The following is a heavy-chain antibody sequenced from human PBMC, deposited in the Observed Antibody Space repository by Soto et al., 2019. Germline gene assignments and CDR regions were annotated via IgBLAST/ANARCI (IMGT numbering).Heavy chain of an antibody. CDR2: TYYRSKWYN. CDR1: GDSVSSNSAA. D-gene: IGHD6-19*01. CDR3: AGTVAGTGNYYYYGMDV. V-gene: IGHV6-1*01. J-gene: IGHJ6*02. Sequence: TLSLTCAISGDSVSSNSAAWNWIRQSPSRGLEWLGRTYYRSKWYNDYAVSVKSRITINPDTSKNQFSLQLNSVTPEDTAVYYCAGTVAGTGNYYYYGMDVWGQGTTVTVSS.